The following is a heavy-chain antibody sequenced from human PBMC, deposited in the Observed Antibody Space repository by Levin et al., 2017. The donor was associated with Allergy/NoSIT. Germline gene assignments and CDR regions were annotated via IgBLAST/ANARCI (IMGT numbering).Heavy chain of an antibody. Sequence: PSETLSLTCTVSGGAISIYYWSWIRQPAGKGLEWLGRIYTSGSSNYNPSLRSRLAMSVDTSNNQFSLKLTSVTAADTAVYYCARADYGTGNFDYWGQGMLVTVSS. CDR3: ARADYGTGNFDY. J-gene: IGHJ4*02. D-gene: IGHD3-10*01. CDR1: GGAISIYY. V-gene: IGHV4-4*07. CDR2: IYTSGSS.